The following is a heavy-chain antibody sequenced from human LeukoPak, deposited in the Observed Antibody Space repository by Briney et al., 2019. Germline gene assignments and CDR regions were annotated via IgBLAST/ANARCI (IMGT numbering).Heavy chain of an antibody. D-gene: IGHD5-12*01. J-gene: IGHJ3*02. CDR3: ASGYSGSLFAFDI. CDR2: IYYSGST. Sequence: SETLSLTCTVSGGSISSSSYYWGWIRQPPGKGLEWLGSIYYSGSTYYNPSLKSRVTISVDTSKNQFSLKLSSVTAADTAVYYCASGYSGSLFAFDIWGQGTMVTVSS. V-gene: IGHV4-39*01. CDR1: GGSISSSSYY.